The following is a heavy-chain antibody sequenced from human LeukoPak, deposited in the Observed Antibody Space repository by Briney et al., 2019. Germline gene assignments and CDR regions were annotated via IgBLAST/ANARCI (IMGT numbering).Heavy chain of an antibody. CDR2: ISGSGST. J-gene: IGHJ4*02. CDR3: AKDRRDYYFDY. CDR1: GFTFSSYA. V-gene: IGHV3-23*01. Sequence: GGSLRLSCAASGFTFSSYAMSWVRQAPGKGLEWVSAISGSGSTYYADSVKGRFTISRDNSKNTLYLQMNSLRAEDTAVYYCAKDRRDYYFDYWGQGTLVTVSS.